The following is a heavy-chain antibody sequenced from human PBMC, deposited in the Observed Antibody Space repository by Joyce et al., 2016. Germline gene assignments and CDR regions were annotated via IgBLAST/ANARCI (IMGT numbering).Heavy chain of an antibody. V-gene: IGHV4-31*03. CDR3: ARGGYTSGWDDAFDI. D-gene: IGHD6-19*01. CDR1: GGSIASSGNY. Sequence: QLQLQESGPGLVKPSQTLSLTCTVSGGSIASSGNYWTWIRQHPGKGLEWIGYFYYDGTTDYNPSLKSRITIAGDTYKNQFSLNLKSVTAADAAVYFCARGGYTSGWDDAFDIWGQGTVVIVSS. CDR2: FYYDGTT. J-gene: IGHJ3*02.